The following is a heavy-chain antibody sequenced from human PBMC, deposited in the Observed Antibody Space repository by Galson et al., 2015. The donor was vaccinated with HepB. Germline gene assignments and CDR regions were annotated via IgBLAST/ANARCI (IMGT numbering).Heavy chain of an antibody. CDR3: ASPSRVYCSGGSCYSFDY. D-gene: IGHD2-15*01. CDR2: ISYDGSNK. J-gene: IGHJ4*02. V-gene: IGHV3-30*04. Sequence: SLRLSCAASGFTFSSYAMHWVRQAPGKGLEWVAVISYDGSNKYYADSVKGRFTISRDNSKNTLYLQMNSLRAEDTAVYYCASPSRVYCSGGSCYSFDYWGQGTLVTVSS. CDR1: GFTFSSYA.